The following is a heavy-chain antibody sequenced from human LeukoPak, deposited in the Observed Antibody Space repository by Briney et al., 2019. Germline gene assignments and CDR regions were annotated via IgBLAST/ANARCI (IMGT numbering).Heavy chain of an antibody. V-gene: IGHV4-59*01. CDR3: ARDAYATLDY. CDR1: GDSISSYY. D-gene: IGHD2-15*01. J-gene: IGHJ4*02. Sequence: PSEILSLTWTVSGDSISSYYWSWMRQPPGKGLEWIGYIYYSGSTNYDPSLKSRVTISVDTSKNQFSLKLSSVTAADTAVYYCARDAYATLDYWGQGTLVTVSS. CDR2: IYYSGST.